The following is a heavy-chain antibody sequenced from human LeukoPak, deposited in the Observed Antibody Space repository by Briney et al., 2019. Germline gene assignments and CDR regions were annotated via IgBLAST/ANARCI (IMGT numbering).Heavy chain of an antibody. Sequence: GGSLRLSCAASGFTFSSYGMYWVRQAPGKGLEWVAFIRYDGSNKYYADSVKGRFTISRDNSKNTLYLQMNSLRAEDTAVYYCAKDWGAARGRIFYYYYMDVWGKGTTVTISS. CDR2: IRYDGSNK. D-gene: IGHD1-26*01. CDR1: GFTFSSYG. J-gene: IGHJ6*03. V-gene: IGHV3-30*02. CDR3: AKDWGAARGRIFYYYYMDV.